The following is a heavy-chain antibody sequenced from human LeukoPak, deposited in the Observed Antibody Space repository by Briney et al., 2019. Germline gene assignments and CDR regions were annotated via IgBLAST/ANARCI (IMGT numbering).Heavy chain of an antibody. D-gene: IGHD3-22*01. Sequence: PSETLSLTCAVYGGSFSGYYWSWIRQPPGKGLEWIGEINHSGSTNYNASLKSRVTISVDTSKNQFSLKLSSVTAADTAVYYCARIATGARYYYDSSGYSQAPDYWGQGTLVTVSS. CDR2: INHSGST. V-gene: IGHV4-34*01. J-gene: IGHJ4*02. CDR1: GGSFSGYY. CDR3: ARIATGARYYYDSSGYSQAPDY.